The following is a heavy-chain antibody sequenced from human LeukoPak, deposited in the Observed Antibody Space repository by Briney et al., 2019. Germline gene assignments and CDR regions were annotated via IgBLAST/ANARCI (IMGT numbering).Heavy chain of an antibody. J-gene: IGHJ4*02. CDR2: INPNSGVT. Sequence: ASVKVSCKASGYTFTGYYMHWVRQAPGQGLEWMGWINPNSGVTNYAQKFQGRVTMTRDTSISTAYMELSRLTSDDTALYYCARYQSYGWTPFDYWGQGTLVTVSS. D-gene: IGHD5-18*01. CDR3: ARYQSYGWTPFDY. V-gene: IGHV1-2*02. CDR1: GYTFTGYY.